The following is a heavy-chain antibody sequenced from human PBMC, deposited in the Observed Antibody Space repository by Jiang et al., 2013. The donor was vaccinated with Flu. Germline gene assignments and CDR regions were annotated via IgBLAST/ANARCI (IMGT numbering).Heavy chain of an antibody. Sequence: GAEVKKPGASVKVSCKASGYTFTGYYMHWVRQAPGQGLEWMGWINPNSGGTNYAQKFQGRVTMTRDTSISTAYMELSRLRSDDTAVYYCARADYDFWSGQASFDPWGQGTLVTVSS. J-gene: IGHJ5*02. CDR2: INPNSGGT. CDR1: GYTFTGYY. D-gene: IGHD3-3*01. CDR3: ARADYDFWSGQASFDP. V-gene: IGHV1-2*02.